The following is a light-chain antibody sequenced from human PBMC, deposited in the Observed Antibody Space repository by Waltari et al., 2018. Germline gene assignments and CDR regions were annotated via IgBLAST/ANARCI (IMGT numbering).Light chain of an antibody. V-gene: IGKV1-39*01. J-gene: IGKJ1*01. CDR2: AAY. CDR1: QSISSY. Sequence: DIQMTQSPSSLSASVGDRVTITCRASQSISSYLNWYQQKPGKAPKLLLYAAYNLESGVPSRFSGSGSGTEFTLTISSLQPEDYATYYCQQSYSTLAWTFGQGTKVKSN. CDR3: QQSYSTLAWT.